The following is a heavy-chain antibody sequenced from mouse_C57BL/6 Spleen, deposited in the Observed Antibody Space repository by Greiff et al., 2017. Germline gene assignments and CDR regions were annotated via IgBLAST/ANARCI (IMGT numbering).Heavy chain of an antibody. J-gene: IGHJ2*01. CDR2: IYPSDSET. CDR3: AREGCYSNLFDY. D-gene: IGHD2-5*01. CDR1: GYTFSSSW. V-gene: IGHV1-61*01. Sequence: VQLQQSGAELVRPGSSVKLSCKASGYTFSSSWMDWVKQRPGQGLEWIGHIYPSDSETHYNQKFKDKATLTVAKSSSTAYMQLRSLTSKASAVDDCAREGCYSNLFDYWGQGTTLTVSS.